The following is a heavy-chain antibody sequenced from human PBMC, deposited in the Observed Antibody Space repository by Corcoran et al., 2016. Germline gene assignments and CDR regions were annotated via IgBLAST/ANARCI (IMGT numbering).Heavy chain of an antibody. J-gene: IGHJ4*02. D-gene: IGHD2-2*01. CDR1: GYSISSGYY. Sequence: QVQLQESGPGLVKPSETLSLTCTVSGYSISSGYYWGWIRQPPGKGLEWIGSIYHSESTYYNPSLKSRVTISVDTSKNQFSLKLSSVTAADTAVYYCARSGYQLPLYYFDYWGQGTLVTVSS. CDR2: IYHSEST. V-gene: IGHV4-38-2*02. CDR3: ARSGYQLPLYYFDY.